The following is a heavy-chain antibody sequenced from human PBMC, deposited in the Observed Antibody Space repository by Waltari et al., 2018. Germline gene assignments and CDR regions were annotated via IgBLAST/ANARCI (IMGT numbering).Heavy chain of an antibody. CDR3: ARGWDTAMADY. CDR1: GGSFSGYY. Sequence: QVQLQQWGAGLLKPSETLSLPCAVSGGSFSGYYWSWIRQPPGTGLEWIGEIYLSGSTNYNPSLKSRVTISVDTSKNQFSLKLSSVTAADTAVYYCARGWDTAMADYWGQGTLVTVSS. CDR2: IYLSGST. J-gene: IGHJ4*02. V-gene: IGHV4-34*01. D-gene: IGHD5-18*01.